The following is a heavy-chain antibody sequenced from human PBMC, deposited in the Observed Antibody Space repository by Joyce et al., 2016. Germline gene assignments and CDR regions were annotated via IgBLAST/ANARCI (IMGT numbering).Heavy chain of an antibody. V-gene: IGHV3-21*01. Sequence: GSTFSSSSMSWFRQAPGKGLEWVAAISATSYYIFHAETVRGRFTVSRDNAKKTLYLQMNSLRAEDSAVFYCARGGISYYYAMDVWGQGTTVTVSS. CDR2: ISATSYYI. D-gene: IGHD3-16*01. CDR3: ARGGISYYYAMDV. J-gene: IGHJ6*02. CDR1: GSTFSSSS.